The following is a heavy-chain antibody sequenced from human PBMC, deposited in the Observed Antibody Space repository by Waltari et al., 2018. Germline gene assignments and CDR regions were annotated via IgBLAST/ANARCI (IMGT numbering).Heavy chain of an antibody. CDR1: GFTFRSSA. Sequence: QVQLVESGGGVVQPGRYLRLSCAASGFTFRSSAMHWISQAPGERLERLAAISYDGSNKYYADSGKVRFTIARDNSKNTLYLQMNSLRAEDTAVYYCARAPRVAMVQGVISGGHYYYDYGMDVWGQGTTVTVSS. CDR2: ISYDGSNK. J-gene: IGHJ6*02. V-gene: IGHV3-30-3*01. CDR3: ARAPRVAMVQGVISGGHYYYDYGMDV. D-gene: IGHD3-10*01.